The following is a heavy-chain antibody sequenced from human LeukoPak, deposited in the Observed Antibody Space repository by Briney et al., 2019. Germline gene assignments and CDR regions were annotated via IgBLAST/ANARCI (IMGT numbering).Heavy chain of an antibody. V-gene: IGHV3-21*01. J-gene: IGHJ4*02. D-gene: IGHD1-7*01. CDR1: GFTFSSYG. Sequence: PGGTLRLSCAASGFTFSSYGMNWVRQAPGKGLEWVSSISSSSSYIYYADSVKGRFTISRDNAKNSLYLQMNSLRAEDTAVYYCARGMALSNRNYWGIAYWGQGTLVTVSS. CDR2: ISSSSSYI. CDR3: ARGMALSNRNYWGIAY.